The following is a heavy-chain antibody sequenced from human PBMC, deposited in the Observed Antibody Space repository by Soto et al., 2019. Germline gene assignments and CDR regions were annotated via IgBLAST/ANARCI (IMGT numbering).Heavy chain of an antibody. J-gene: IGHJ5*01. CDR1: GGSVSSSRYT. Sequence: PAETLSLTCTVSGGSVSSSRYTWGKIRQPPGKGLEWIGSIYHSGSTYYNPSLKSLDTISVDTSKNAFALKLSSVTAADTAVYYCAKLRYCSGGSCYLFWFVSWGQGTLVTVSS. CDR3: AKLRYCSGGSCYLFWFVS. V-gene: IGHV4-39*02. CDR2: IYHSGST. D-gene: IGHD2-15*01.